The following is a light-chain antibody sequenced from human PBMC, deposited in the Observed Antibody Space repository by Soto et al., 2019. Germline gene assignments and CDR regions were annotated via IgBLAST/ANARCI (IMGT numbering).Light chain of an antibody. CDR1: SSNIGTSS. J-gene: IGLJ2*01. CDR3: TAWDDSLSGVV. Sequence: QSVLTQPPSASGTPGQRVTISCYGSSSNIGTSSVYWYQRLPGTAPKLLIHSNNQRPSGVPDRFSGSKSGTSASLAISGLRSEDEADYYCTAWDDSLSGVVFGGGAKLTVL. V-gene: IGLV1-47*02. CDR2: SNN.